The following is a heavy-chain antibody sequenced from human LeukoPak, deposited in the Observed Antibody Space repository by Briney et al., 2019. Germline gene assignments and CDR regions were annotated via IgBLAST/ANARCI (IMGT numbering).Heavy chain of an antibody. V-gene: IGHV3-23*01. D-gene: IGHD2-15*01. J-gene: IGHJ4*02. Sequence: GGSLRLSCAASGFTFSSYAMSWVRQAPGKGLEWVSAISGSGGSTYYADSVKGRFTISRDNSKNTLYLQMNALKAEDTAVYFCARGCSAIRCPADYWGQGSLVTVSS. CDR3: ARGCSAIRCPADY. CDR2: ISGSGGST. CDR1: GFTFSSYA.